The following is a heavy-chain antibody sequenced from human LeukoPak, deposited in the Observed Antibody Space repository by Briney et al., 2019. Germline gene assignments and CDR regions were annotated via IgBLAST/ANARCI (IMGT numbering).Heavy chain of an antibody. CDR2: ISWDGSST. J-gene: IGHJ3*02. Sequence: GGSLRLSCAASGFTFDDYTMHWVRQTPGKGLEWVSLISWDGSSTFYADSVKGRFTISRDNAKNSLYLQMNSLRAEDTAVYYCARDQWGYCSGGSCYRAFDIWGQGTMVTVSS. D-gene: IGHD2-15*01. CDR3: ARDQWGYCSGGSCYRAFDI. V-gene: IGHV3-43*01. CDR1: GFTFDDYT.